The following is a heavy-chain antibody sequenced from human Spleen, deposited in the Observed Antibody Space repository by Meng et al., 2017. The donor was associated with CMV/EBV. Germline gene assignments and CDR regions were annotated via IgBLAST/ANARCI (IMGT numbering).Heavy chain of an antibody. D-gene: IGHD3-3*01. Sequence: SGFTFSGYAMSWVRQAPGKGLEWVSAISGSGGSTYYADSVKGRFTISRDNSKNTLYLQMNSLRAEDTAVYYCARYDFWSGYPSGDFDYWGQGTLVTVSS. CDR3: ARYDFWSGYPSGDFDY. CDR2: ISGSGGST. CDR1: GFTFSGYA. V-gene: IGHV3-23*01. J-gene: IGHJ4*02.